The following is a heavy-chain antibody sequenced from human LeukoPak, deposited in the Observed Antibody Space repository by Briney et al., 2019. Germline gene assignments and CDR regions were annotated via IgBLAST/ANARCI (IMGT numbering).Heavy chain of an antibody. V-gene: IGHV3-23*01. Sequence: PGGSLRLSCAASGFTFKNYAMKWVRQAPGKGLEWVSGISGNGYGDYADSVKGRFTISRDNSKNTLYLQMNSLRDEDTAVYYCAKDRDFWSGYPLDYWGQGTLVTVSS. CDR1: GFTFKNYA. CDR2: ISGNGYG. CDR3: AKDRDFWSGYPLDY. D-gene: IGHD3-3*01. J-gene: IGHJ4*02.